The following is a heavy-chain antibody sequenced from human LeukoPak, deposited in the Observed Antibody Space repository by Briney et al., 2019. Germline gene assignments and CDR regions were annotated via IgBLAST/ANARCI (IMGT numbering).Heavy chain of an antibody. CDR2: IKQDGSEK. Sequence: PGGSLRLSCAASGFTFSSDWMSWVRQAPGKGLEWVANIKQDGSEKYYVDSVKGRFTISRDNAKNSLYLQMNSLRAEDTAVYYCARDKGDFWSGYSNPYYFDYWGQGTLVTVSS. J-gene: IGHJ4*02. CDR3: ARDKGDFWSGYSNPYYFDY. CDR1: GFTFSSDW. D-gene: IGHD3-3*01. V-gene: IGHV3-7*01.